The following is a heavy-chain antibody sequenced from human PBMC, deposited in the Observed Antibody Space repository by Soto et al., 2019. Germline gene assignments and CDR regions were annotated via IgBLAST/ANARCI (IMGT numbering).Heavy chain of an antibody. CDR1: GFTFRTYA. CDR3: AKGGCSGWFYFDF. V-gene: IGHV3-23*01. CDR2: TPGSDGSA. J-gene: IGHJ4*02. Sequence: GGSLRRTHAASGFTFRTYAMHWHRRAPGKGLEWLASTPGSDGSAYSADPERSLITIYNDNSKNAVYPLLDSVRPEASAIYYCAKGGCSGWFYFDFWGQGTQVTVSS. D-gene: IGHD5-12*01.